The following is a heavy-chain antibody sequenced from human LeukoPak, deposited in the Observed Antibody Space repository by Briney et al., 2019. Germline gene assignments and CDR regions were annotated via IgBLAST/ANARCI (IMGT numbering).Heavy chain of an antibody. CDR3: ARKYCSSISCLFDY. V-gene: IGHV3-48*03. CDR1: GFTFSSYE. CDR2: ISSSGSAI. J-gene: IGHJ4*02. Sequence: GGSLRLSCAASGFTFSSYEMNWVRQAPGKGLEWVSYISSSGSAIYYADSVKGRFTISKDNAKNSLYLQMSSLRAEDTAVYYCARKYCSSISCLFDYWGQGTLVTVSS. D-gene: IGHD2-2*01.